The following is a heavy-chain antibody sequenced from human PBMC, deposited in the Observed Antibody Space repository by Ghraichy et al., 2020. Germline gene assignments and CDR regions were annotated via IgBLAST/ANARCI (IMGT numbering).Heavy chain of an antibody. J-gene: IGHJ4*02. CDR1: GGSISSDY. D-gene: IGHD4-23*01. Sequence: SETLSLTCTVSGGSISSDYWSWIRQPPGKGLEWIGYIYYSGSTNYNPSLKSRVTISVDTSNNQFSLKLSSVTAADTAVYYCARSPRGYGGNYGPFDNWGQGTLVTVSS. V-gene: IGHV4-59*01. CDR2: IYYSGST. CDR3: ARSPRGYGGNYGPFDN.